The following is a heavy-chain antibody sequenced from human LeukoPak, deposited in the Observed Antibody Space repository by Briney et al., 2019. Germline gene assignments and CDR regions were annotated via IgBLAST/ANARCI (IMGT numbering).Heavy chain of an antibody. CDR2: IYNGGSA. CDR1: GASVSNYY. J-gene: IGHJ4*02. V-gene: IGHV4-4*07. Sequence: PSETLSLTCTVSGASVSNYYWSWIRQPAGKGLEWIGRIYNGGSANYNPSLQSRISMSVDTSKNQFSLRLKSVTAADTAVYYCARQPIGPYYFDYWGQGTLVTASS. CDR3: ARQPIGPYYFDY. D-gene: IGHD1-14*01.